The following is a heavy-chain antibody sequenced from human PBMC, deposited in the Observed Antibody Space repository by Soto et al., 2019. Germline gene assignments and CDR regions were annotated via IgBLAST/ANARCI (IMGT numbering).Heavy chain of an antibody. V-gene: IGHV1-3*01. J-gene: IGHJ6*02. CDR1: GYTFSSYA. CDR2: INAGNGNT. D-gene: IGHD6-13*01. Sequence: ASVKVSCKASGYTFSSYAIHWVRQAPGQRLEWMGWINAGNGNTKYSQKFQGRVTITRDTSASTVYMELSSLRSEDTAVYYCAVPTQAVAAPQYYYPMDVWGQGTTVTVSS. CDR3: AVPTQAVAAPQYYYPMDV.